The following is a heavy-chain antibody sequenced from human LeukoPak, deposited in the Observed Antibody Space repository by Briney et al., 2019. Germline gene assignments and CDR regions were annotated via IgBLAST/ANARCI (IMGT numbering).Heavy chain of an antibody. V-gene: IGHV3-43*01. D-gene: IGHD3-10*01. CDR2: ITWDGGST. CDR1: GFTFDDYT. J-gene: IGHJ4*02. CDR3: AKGKNTGSYLSHVDY. Sequence: PGGSLRLSCAASGFTFDDYTMNWVRQPPGKGLEWVSFITWDGGSTYYADSVKGRFTISRDNSKTSLYLQMNSLRTEDTALYYCAKGKNTGSYLSHVDYWGQGTLVTVSS.